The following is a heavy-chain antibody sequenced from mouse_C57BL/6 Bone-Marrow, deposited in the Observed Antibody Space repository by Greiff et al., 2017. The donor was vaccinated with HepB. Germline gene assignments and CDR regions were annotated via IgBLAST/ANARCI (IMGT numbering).Heavy chain of an antibody. D-gene: IGHD1-1*02. V-gene: IGHV1-72*01. CDR3: ARGALLSYYYAMDY. CDR1: GYTFTSYW. CDR2: IDPNSGGT. J-gene: IGHJ4*01. Sequence: VQLQQPGAELVKPGASVKLSCKASGYTFTSYWMHWVKQRPGRGLEWIGRIDPNSGGTKYNEKFKSKATLTVDKPTSTAYMQLSSLTSEDSAVYYCARGALLSYYYAMDYWGQGTSVTVSS.